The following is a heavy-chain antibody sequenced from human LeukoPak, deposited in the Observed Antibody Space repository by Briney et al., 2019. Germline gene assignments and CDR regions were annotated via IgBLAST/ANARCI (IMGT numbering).Heavy chain of an antibody. V-gene: IGHV3-73*01. D-gene: IGHD4-17*01. J-gene: IGHJ4*02. CDR2: IRSKANSYAT. CDR3: TRTGDRGGY. Sequence: GGSLRLSCAASGFTFSGSAMHWVRQASGKGLEWVGRIRSKANSYATAYAASVKGRFTISRDDSKNTAYLQMNSLKTEDTAVYYCTRTGDRGGYWGQGTLVTVSS. CDR1: GFTFSGSA.